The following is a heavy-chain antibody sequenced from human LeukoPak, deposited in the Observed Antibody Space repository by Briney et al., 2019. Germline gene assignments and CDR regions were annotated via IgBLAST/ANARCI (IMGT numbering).Heavy chain of an antibody. CDR2: ISAYNGNT. CDR1: GYTFTSYG. Sequence: ASVMVSCKASGYTFTSYGISWVRQAPGQGLEWMGWISAYNGNTNYAQKLQGRVTMTTDTSTSTAYMELRSLRSDDTAVYYCAKGSSGGRPYYFEYWGQGTLVTVSS. J-gene: IGHJ4*02. CDR3: AKGSSGGRPYYFEY. D-gene: IGHD2-15*01. V-gene: IGHV1-18*01.